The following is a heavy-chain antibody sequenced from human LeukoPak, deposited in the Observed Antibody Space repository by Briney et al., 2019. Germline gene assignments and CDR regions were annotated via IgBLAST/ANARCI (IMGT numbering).Heavy chain of an antibody. D-gene: IGHD3-3*01. CDR3: ARDPMEWQGNWFDP. V-gene: IGHV1-2*02. Sequence: GASVKVSCKASGYTFTGYYMHWVRQAPGHGLEWMGWINPNSGGTNYAQKFQGRVTMTRDTSISTAYMELSRLRSDDTAVYYCARDPMEWQGNWFDPWGQGTLVTVSS. J-gene: IGHJ5*02. CDR2: INPNSGGT. CDR1: GYTFTGYY.